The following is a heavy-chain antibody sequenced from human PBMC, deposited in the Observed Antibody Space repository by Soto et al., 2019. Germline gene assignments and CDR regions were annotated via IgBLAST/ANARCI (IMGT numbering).Heavy chain of an antibody. Sequence: QVQLQQSGPGLVKPSQTLSLTCSVSGGSISSEYYHWTWIRQSPGKGLEWIGYIHYSGSILYNPSFKSRITMSVDTSKNQSALQLSSVSAAYTAVYFCAREDDGGDRDYYGLDVWGQGTTVTVSS. CDR2: IHYSGSI. D-gene: IGHD2-21*02. J-gene: IGHJ6*02. CDR3: AREDDGGDRDYYGLDV. CDR1: GGSISSEYYH. V-gene: IGHV4-30-4*08.